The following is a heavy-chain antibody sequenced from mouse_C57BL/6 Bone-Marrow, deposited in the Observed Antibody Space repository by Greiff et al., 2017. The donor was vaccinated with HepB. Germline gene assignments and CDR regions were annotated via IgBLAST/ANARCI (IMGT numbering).Heavy chain of an antibody. CDR1: GYSFTGYY. CDR2: INPSTGGT. Sequence: EVQLVESGPELVKPGASVKISCKASGYSFTGYYMNWVKQSPEKSLEWIGEINPSTGGTTYNQKFKAKATLTVDKSSSTAYMQLKSLTSEDSAVYYCARVPFAYWGQGTLVTVSA. V-gene: IGHV1-42*01. J-gene: IGHJ3*01. CDR3: ARVPFAY.